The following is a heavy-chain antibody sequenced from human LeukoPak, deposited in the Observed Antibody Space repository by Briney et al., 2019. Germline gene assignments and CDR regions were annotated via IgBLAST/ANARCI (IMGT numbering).Heavy chain of an antibody. CDR3: ARGRSGNTPMEP. CDR1: GGSFSGYH. V-gene: IGHV4-34*01. J-gene: IGHJ5*02. Sequence: SETLSLTCAAYGGSFSGYHWSWIRQPPGEGRELIGEINHSGSTNYNPSLKSRVTRSVDTSKNQFSLKLSSVTAADTAVYYCARGRSGNTPMEPWGQGTLVTVSS. D-gene: IGHD5-18*01. CDR2: INHSGST.